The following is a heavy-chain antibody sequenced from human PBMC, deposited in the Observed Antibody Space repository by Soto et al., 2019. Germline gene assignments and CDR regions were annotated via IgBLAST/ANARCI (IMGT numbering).Heavy chain of an antibody. Sequence: ESGGGVVQPGGSLRLSCAASGFTFSSYAMHWVRQAPGKGLEWVAVTSYDGSHKYYGDSVKGRFTISRDNSKNTLYLQMNSLIADDTAVYYCARDHDSSGWYGDYWGQGTLVTVSS. V-gene: IGHV3-30-3*01. J-gene: IGHJ4*02. D-gene: IGHD6-19*01. CDR1: GFTFSSYA. CDR2: TSYDGSHK. CDR3: ARDHDSSGWYGDY.